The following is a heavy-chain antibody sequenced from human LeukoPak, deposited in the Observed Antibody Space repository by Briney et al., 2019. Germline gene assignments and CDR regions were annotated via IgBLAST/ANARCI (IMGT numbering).Heavy chain of an antibody. V-gene: IGHV3-7*01. Sequence: PGGSPRLSCAGSGFTFGGYAMSWVRQAPRKGLEWVANIKHDGSETWYVDSVEGRFTVSKDNAERSMYLQMNSLRAEDTAVYYCGRVISGAIDYWGQGTLVTVSS. CDR3: GRVISGAIDY. CDR1: GFTFGGYA. CDR2: IKHDGSET. J-gene: IGHJ4*02. D-gene: IGHD2-15*01.